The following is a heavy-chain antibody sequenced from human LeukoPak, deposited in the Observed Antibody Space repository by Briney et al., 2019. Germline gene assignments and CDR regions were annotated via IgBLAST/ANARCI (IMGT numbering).Heavy chain of an antibody. J-gene: IGHJ4*02. Sequence: SETLSLTCTVSGDSISTSNSYWGWIRQPPGKGLEWIGSIYYSGSTYYNPSLKSRVTISVDTSKNQFSLRLSSVTAADTAVYYCARTPNRGGFDYWGQGTLVTVSS. D-gene: IGHD3-10*01. CDR2: IYYSGST. CDR3: ARTPNRGGFDY. CDR1: GDSISTSNSY. V-gene: IGHV4-39*07.